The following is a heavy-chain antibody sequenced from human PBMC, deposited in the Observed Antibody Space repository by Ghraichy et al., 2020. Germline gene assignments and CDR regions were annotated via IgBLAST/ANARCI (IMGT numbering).Heavy chain of an antibody. CDR3: AKSPIGSGWYYFDY. CDR2: ITGGVNTT. Sequence: GESLRLSCAASGFTFSNFAITWVRQAPGKGLEWVSTITGGVNTTYYADSVKGRFTISRDNSKNTLYLQMNSLRAEDTAVYYCAKSPIGSGWYYFDYWGQGTLVTVSS. V-gene: IGHV3-23*01. CDR1: GFTFSNFA. D-gene: IGHD6-19*01. J-gene: IGHJ4*02.